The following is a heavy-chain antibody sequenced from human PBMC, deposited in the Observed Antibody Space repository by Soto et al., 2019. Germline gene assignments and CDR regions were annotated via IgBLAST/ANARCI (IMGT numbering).Heavy chain of an antibody. Sequence: ASVKVSCKASGYTFTSYYMHWVRQAPGQGLEWMGIINPSGGSTSYAQKFQGRVTMTRDTSTSTVYMELSSLRSEDTAVYYCARDRPYYDFWSGYYIGGRYYYYGMDVWGQ. CDR2: INPSGGST. CDR1: GYTFTSYY. CDR3: ARDRPYYDFWSGYYIGGRYYYYGMDV. J-gene: IGHJ6*02. V-gene: IGHV1-46*01. D-gene: IGHD3-3*01.